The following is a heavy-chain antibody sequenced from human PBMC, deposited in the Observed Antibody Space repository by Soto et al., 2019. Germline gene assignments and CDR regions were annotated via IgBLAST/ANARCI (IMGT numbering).Heavy chain of an antibody. Sequence: LRLSCAASGFTFSSYGMHWVRQAPGKGLEWVAVISYDGSNKYYADSVKGRFTISRDNSKNTLYLQMNSLRAEDTAVYYCANNNYDFWSGLGSKYYYMDVWGKGTTVTVSS. CDR2: ISYDGSNK. CDR3: ANNNYDFWSGLGSKYYYMDV. CDR1: GFTFSSYG. J-gene: IGHJ6*03. V-gene: IGHV3-30*18. D-gene: IGHD3-3*01.